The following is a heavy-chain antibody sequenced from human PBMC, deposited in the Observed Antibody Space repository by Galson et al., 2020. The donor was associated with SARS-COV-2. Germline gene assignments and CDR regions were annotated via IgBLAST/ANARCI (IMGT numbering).Heavy chain of an antibody. CDR3: ASSVNYCDGSGYYGNWYFDL. V-gene: IGHV4-59*12. D-gene: IGHD3-22*01. J-gene: IGHJ2*01. CDR1: AGSISGYY. CDR2: IYYTGDT. Sequence: SETLSLTCTVSAGSISGYYWTWIRQPPGKGLEWIGNIYYTGDTNYNPSLKSRVTISVDISKNQFSLKLCAGTAADTALYYWASSVNYCDGSGYYGNWYFDLWGRGTRVTVFS.